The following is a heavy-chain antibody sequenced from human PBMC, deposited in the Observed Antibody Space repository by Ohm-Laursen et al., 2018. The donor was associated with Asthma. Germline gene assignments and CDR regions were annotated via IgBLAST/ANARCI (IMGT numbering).Heavy chain of an antibody. Sequence: PSETLSLTCPVSGGSISSGHYYWTWIRQHPGKGLEWIGNIHYSGSTIYNPSLESRLTISVDTSKNQFSLNLSSVTAADTALYYCARDGRLRGSFDYWGQGTLVTVSS. V-gene: IGHV4-31*03. CDR1: GGSISSGHYY. D-gene: IGHD3-10*01. CDR2: IHYSGST. J-gene: IGHJ4*02. CDR3: ARDGRLRGSFDY.